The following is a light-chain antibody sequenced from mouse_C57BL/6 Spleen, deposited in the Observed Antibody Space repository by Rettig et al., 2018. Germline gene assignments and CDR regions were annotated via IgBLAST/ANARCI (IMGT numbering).Light chain of an antibody. CDR2: SAS. V-gene: IGKV6-13*01. CDR1: QNVGTA. J-gene: IGKJ2*01. Sequence: DIVMTQSQKFMSTSVGDRVSITCKASQNVGTAVAWYQQKPGQSPKLLIYSASNRYTGVPDRFTGSGSGTDFTLTISNMQSEDLADYFCQQYSSYPYTFGG. CDR3: QQYSSYPYT.